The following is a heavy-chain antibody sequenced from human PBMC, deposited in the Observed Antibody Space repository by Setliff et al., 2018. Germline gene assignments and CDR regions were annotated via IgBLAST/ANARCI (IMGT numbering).Heavy chain of an antibody. V-gene: IGHV3-48*01. D-gene: IGHD3-16*01. CDR3: TTDPSPTFGGVIGAAFDI. CDR1: GFTFSDYS. J-gene: IGHJ3*02. CDR2: ISSSSSTI. Sequence: PGGSLRLSCAASGFTFSDYSMNWVRQAPGKGLEWVSDISSSSSTIYYADSVKGRFTISRDNAQNSLYLQMNSLKTEDTAVYYCTTDPSPTFGGVIGAAFDIWGQGTMVTVSS.